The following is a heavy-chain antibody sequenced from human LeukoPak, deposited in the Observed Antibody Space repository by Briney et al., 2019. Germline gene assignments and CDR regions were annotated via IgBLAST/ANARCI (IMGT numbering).Heavy chain of an antibody. CDR2: ISYDGSNR. CDR1: GFTFSSYS. V-gene: IGHV3-30*03. D-gene: IGHD2-2*01. Sequence: GGSLRLSCAASGFTFSSYSMNWVRQAPGKGLEWVAVISYDGSNRYYADSVKGRFTISRDNSKNTLYLQMNSLRAEDTAVYYCARDGTGSYHLYYFDYWGQGTLVTVSS. CDR3: ARDGTGSYHLYYFDY. J-gene: IGHJ4*02.